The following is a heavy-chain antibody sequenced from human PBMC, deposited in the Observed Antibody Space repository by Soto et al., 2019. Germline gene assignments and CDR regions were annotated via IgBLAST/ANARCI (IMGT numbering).Heavy chain of an antibody. J-gene: IGHJ4*02. CDR2: IFYTGNT. CDR1: GGPISSGGYC. D-gene: IGHD2-21*02. CDR3: ASQVTFAFDY. V-gene: IGHV4-31*02. Sequence: SETLSHTWTVSGGPISSGGYCWSWIRQHPGKGLEFIGYIFYTGNTYYNPSLWSRVSISVDTSKNQFSLRLSSVTAADTAVYYCASQVTFAFDYWGQGTLVTVSS.